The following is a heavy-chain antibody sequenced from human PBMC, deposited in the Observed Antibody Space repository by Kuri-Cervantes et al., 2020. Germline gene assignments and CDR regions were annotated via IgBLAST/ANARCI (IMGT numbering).Heavy chain of an antibody. V-gene: IGHV1-2*04. CDR2: INPNSGGT. CDR3: ARGGYSSGWSHFDY. J-gene: IGHJ4*02. D-gene: IGHD6-19*01. Sequence: ASVKVSCKASGYTFTGYYMHWVRQAPGQGLEWMGWINPNSGGTNYAQKFQGWVTMTRDTSISTAYMELSSLRSEDTAVYYCARGGYSSGWSHFDYWGQGTLVTVSS. CDR1: GYTFTGYY.